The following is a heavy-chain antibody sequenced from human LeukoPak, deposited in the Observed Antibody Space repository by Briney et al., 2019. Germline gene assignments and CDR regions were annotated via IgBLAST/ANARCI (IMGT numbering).Heavy chain of an antibody. V-gene: IGHV4-59*01. CDR1: GGSISSYY. CDR3: AREDSSGYWYFDL. D-gene: IGHD3-22*01. CDR2: IYYSGST. Sequence: SETLSLTCTVSGGSISSYYWSWIRQPPGKGLEWIGYIYYSGSTNYNPSLKSRVTISVDTSKNQFSLELSSVTAADTAVYYCAREDSSGYWYFDLWGRGTLVTVSS. J-gene: IGHJ2*01.